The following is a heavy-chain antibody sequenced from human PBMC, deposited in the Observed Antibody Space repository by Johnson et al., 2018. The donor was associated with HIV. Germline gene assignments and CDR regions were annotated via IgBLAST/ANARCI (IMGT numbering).Heavy chain of an antibody. CDR2: IGTAGDT. Sequence: VQLVESGGGLVQPGGSLTLSCAASGFTFSSYDMHWVRQATGKGLEWVSAIGTAGDTYYPGSVKGRFTISRENAKNSLYLQMNSLRAGDTAVYYCARAIGDGYPGMKAFDIWGQGTMVTVSS. CDR3: ARAIGDGYPGMKAFDI. D-gene: IGHD5-24*01. V-gene: IGHV3-13*01. CDR1: GFTFSSYD. J-gene: IGHJ3*02.